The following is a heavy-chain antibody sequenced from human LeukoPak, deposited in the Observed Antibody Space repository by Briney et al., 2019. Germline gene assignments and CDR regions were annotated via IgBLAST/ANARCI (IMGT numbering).Heavy chain of an antibody. D-gene: IGHD6-13*01. V-gene: IGHV1-8*01. Sequence: ASVKVSCKASRYTFTSYDINWVRQATGQGLEWMGWMNPNSGNTGYAQKFQGRVTMIRNTSISTAYMELSSLRSEDTAVYYCARAYSSSWYASYYWGQGTLVTVSS. CDR1: RYTFTSYD. J-gene: IGHJ4*02. CDR3: ARAYSSSWYASYY. CDR2: MNPNSGNT.